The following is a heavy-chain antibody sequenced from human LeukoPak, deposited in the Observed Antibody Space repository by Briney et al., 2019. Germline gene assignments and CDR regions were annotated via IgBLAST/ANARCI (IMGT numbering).Heavy chain of an antibody. D-gene: IGHD3-10*01. CDR1: GFTFTNYW. CDR3: AGGKVTMVR. Sequence: GGSLRLSCAASGFTFTNYWMSWVRQAPGKGLEWVANINEDGSKIYYVDSVKGRFTISRDNAKNSLYLQMNSLRVEDTAVYYCAGGKVTMVRWGRGTLVTVSS. CDR2: INEDGSKI. V-gene: IGHV3-7*01. J-gene: IGHJ4*02.